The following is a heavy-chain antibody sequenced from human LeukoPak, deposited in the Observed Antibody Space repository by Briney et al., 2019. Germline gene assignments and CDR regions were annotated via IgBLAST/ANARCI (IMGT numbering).Heavy chain of an antibody. D-gene: IGHD2-21*02. Sequence: SETLSLTCKVSGDSISSITCYWGWIRQSPGKGLEWIGSFCSSGTTYYNPSLKSRVTISIDTSKNQFSLKMISVTAADTAVYYCARRDTAFNAFDTWSQGTMVTVSS. J-gene: IGHJ3*02. CDR1: GDSISSITCY. CDR3: ARRDTAFNAFDT. V-gene: IGHV4-39*01. CDR2: FCSSGTT.